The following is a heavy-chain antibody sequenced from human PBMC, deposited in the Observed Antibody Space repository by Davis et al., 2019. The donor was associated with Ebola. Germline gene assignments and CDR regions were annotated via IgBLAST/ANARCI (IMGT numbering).Heavy chain of an antibody. CDR1: GLILSGSS. Sequence: GGSLRLSCAASGLILSGSSLHWVCQASGKGLEWVGRIINKNDGDVTSYGASVEGRFTISRDDSKNTAYLQMNSLKTEDTAVYYCTRGAPYFMDVWGQGTTVTVSS. J-gene: IGHJ6*02. V-gene: IGHV3-73*01. CDR2: IINKNDGDVT. CDR3: TRGAPYFMDV. D-gene: IGHD2/OR15-2a*01.